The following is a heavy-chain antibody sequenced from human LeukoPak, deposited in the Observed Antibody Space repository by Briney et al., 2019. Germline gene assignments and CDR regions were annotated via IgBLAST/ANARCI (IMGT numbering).Heavy chain of an antibody. CDR1: GYTFTSYG. CDR3: AKMRITMVRGVIMADAFDI. J-gene: IGHJ3*02. CDR2: ISAYNGNT. Sequence: ASVKVSCKASGYTFTSYGISWVRQAPGQGLEWMGWISAYNGNTNYAQKLQGRVTMTTDTSTSTAYMELRSLRSDDTAVYYCAKMRITMVRGVIMADAFDIWGQGTMVTVSS. V-gene: IGHV1-18*01. D-gene: IGHD3-10*01.